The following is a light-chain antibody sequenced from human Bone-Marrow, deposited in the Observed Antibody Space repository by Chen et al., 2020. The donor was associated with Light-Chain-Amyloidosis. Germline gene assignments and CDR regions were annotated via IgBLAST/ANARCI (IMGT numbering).Light chain of an antibody. CDR2: RDT. V-gene: IGLV3-25*03. J-gene: IGLJ2*01. CDR1: DLPTKY. CDR3: QSADSSGTYEVI. Sequence: SYELTQPPSVSVSPGQTARITCSGDDLPTKYAYWYQQKPGQAPVLVIHRDTERPSGISARFSGSRSGTTATLTISGGQAEDEADYHCQSADSSGTYEVIFGGGTKLTVL.